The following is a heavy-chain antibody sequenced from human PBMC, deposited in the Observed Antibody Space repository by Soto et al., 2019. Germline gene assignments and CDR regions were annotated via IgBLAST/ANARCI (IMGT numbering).Heavy chain of an antibody. Sequence: EVHLVESGGGLVKPGGSLRLSCAVSGFTFSSCTMNWVRQAPGKGLEWVSSISPSTSHIYYADSVKGRFTISRDNAKNSLFLQMNSLRAEDTAVYYCSGCSGAACPQNYGMDLWGQGTTVTVSS. CDR3: SGCSGAACPQNYGMDL. CDR1: GFTFSSCT. D-gene: IGHD2-15*01. V-gene: IGHV3-21*01. J-gene: IGHJ6*02. CDR2: ISPSTSHI.